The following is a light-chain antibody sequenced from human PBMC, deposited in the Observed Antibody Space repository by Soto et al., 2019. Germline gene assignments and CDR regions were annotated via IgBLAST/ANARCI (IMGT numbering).Light chain of an antibody. Sequence: DMQMTQSPSSVSASVGDRVTITCRASQDIHTWLAWYQQKPGKAPKLLISGASSLHSGVPSRFSGSGSGTEFTLTITNLQPEDFATYYCHQANNFPFAFGPGTNVEIK. J-gene: IGKJ3*01. CDR3: HQANNFPFA. CDR2: GAS. CDR1: QDIHTW. V-gene: IGKV1-12*01.